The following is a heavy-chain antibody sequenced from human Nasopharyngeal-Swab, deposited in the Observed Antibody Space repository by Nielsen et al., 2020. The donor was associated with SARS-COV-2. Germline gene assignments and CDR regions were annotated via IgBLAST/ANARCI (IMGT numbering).Heavy chain of an antibody. CDR2: VSSDGSNK. D-gene: IGHD6-25*01. CDR3: AAGTWYRGGYDAFDV. V-gene: IGHV3-30*03. J-gene: IGHJ3*01. CDR1: GFTFSDYG. Sequence: GESLKISCAASGFTFSDYGIQWVRQAPGKGLKWVGVVSSDGSNKYYSDSAKGRFALSRDNSKNTVDLQMNSLTAEDTAVYYCAAGTWYRGGYDAFDVWGQGTVVTVSS.